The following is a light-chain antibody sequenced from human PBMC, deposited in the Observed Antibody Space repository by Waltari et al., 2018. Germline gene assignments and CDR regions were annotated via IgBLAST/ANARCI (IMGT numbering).Light chain of an antibody. CDR2: GAS. Sequence: AIRITQSPSSLSASTGDRVTITCRSNQDIGTYLAWYQQTPGKAPRILLHGASTLQTGVPSRFSGSCSGTDFNITIACLQSEDFVTYFCQQYYAYPLTFGGWTKVEMK. V-gene: IGKV1-8*01. J-gene: IGKJ4*01. CDR1: QDIGTY. CDR3: QQYYAYPLT.